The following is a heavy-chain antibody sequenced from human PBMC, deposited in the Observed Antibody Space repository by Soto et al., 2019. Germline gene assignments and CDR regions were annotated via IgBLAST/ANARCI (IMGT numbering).Heavy chain of an antibody. D-gene: IGHD3-10*01. J-gene: IGHJ4*02. CDR1: GFTFSSYA. CDR2: ISYDGSNK. V-gene: IGHV3-30-3*02. CDR3: AKHGSGSYYKFDY. Sequence: QVQLVESGGGVVQPGRSLRLSCAASGFTFSSYAMHWVRQAPGKGLEWVAVISYDGSNKYYADSVKGRFTISRDNSKNTLYLQMNSLRAEDTAVYYCAKHGSGSYYKFDYWGQGTLVTVSS.